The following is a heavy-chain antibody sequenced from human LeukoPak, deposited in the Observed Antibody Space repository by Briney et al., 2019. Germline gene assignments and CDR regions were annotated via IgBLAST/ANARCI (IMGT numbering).Heavy chain of an antibody. J-gene: IGHJ4*02. CDR2: IYHSGST. V-gene: IGHV4-30-2*01. CDR3: ARDGREGFDY. D-gene: IGHD1-26*01. CDR1: GGSISSGGYS. Sequence: PSQTLSLTCAVPGGSISSGGYSWSWIRQPPGKGLEWIGYIYHSGSTYYNPSLKSRVTISVDRSKNQFSLKLSSVTAADTAVYYCARDGREGFDYWGQGTLVTVSS.